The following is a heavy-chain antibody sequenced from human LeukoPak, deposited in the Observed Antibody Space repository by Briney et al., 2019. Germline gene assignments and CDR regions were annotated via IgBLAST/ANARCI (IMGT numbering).Heavy chain of an antibody. CDR2: IYYSGST. D-gene: IGHD2-15*01. J-gene: IGHJ4*02. V-gene: IGHV4-59*02. CDR1: GGSVSTYY. CDR3: ASTSGCCSGGNCYSAFDY. Sequence: KPSETLSLTCTVSGGSVSTYYWNWIRQPPGKGLEWIGYIYYSGSTNYNPSLKSRLTISVDTSNNQFSLKLSSVTAADTAVYYCASTSGCCSGGNCYSAFDYWGQGTLVTVSS.